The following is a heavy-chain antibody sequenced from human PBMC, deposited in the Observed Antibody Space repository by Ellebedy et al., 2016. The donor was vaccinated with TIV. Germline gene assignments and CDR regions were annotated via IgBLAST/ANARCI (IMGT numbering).Heavy chain of an antibody. CDR1: GLTFSNKHNYW. J-gene: IGHJ4*02. CDR2: IKQDGSEK. D-gene: IGHD5-24*01. CDR3: ARDPRWLQLGGEFDY. V-gene: IGHV3-7*01. Sequence: GGSLRLSCAASGLTFSNKHNYWISWVRQAPGKGLEWVANIKQDGSEKYYVDSVKGRFTISRDNAKNSLYLQMNSLRAEETAVYYCARDPRWLQLGGEFDYWGQGTLVTVSS.